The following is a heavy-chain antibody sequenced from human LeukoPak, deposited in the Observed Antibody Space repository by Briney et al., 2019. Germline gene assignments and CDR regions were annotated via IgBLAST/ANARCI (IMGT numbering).Heavy chain of an antibody. CDR2: IYSGGNT. CDR3: ASSPFSTYYFDY. V-gene: IGHV3-66*01. J-gene: IGHJ4*02. Sequence: PRRSLRPSCAAAGFTVSTNYMSWVRHAPGEGLEWVSVIYSGGNTYYADSVEGRFTISRDNSKSTLYLQMSSLTAEDTAVYYCASSPFSTYYFDYWGQGTLVTVSS. CDR1: GFTVSTNY.